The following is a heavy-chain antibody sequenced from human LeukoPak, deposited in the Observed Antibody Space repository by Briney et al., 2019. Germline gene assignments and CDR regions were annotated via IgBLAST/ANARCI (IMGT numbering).Heavy chain of an antibody. CDR1: GGSISSYY. V-gene: IGHV4-59*01. J-gene: IGHJ5*02. CDR3: ARGGYDFWSGYWGFDP. Sequence: SETLSLTCTVSGGSISSYYWSWIRQPPGKGLEWIGYIYYSGSTNYNPSLKSRVTISVDTSKNQFSLKLSSVTAADTAVYYCARGGYDFWSGYWGFDPWGQGTLVTVSS. D-gene: IGHD3-3*01. CDR2: IYYSGST.